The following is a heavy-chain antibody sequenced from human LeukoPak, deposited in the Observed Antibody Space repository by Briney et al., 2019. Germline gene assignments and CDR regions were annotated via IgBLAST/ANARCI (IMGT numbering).Heavy chain of an antibody. CDR2: INPNSGGT. CDR3: ARARGIYSGHLGY. D-gene: IGHD5-12*01. J-gene: IGHJ4*02. V-gene: IGHV1-2*02. CDR1: GYTFTGYY. Sequence: ASVKVSCKASGYTFTGYYMHWVRQAPGQWLEWMGWINPNSGGTNYAQKFQGRVTMTRDTSISTAYMELSRLRSDDTAVYYCARARGIYSGHLGYWGQGTLVTVSS.